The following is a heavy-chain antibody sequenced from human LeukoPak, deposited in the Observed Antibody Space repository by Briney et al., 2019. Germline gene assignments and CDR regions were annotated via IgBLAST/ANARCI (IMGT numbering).Heavy chain of an antibody. CDR1: GGSISSGGYY. CDR2: IYYSGST. Sequence: SETLSLTCTVSGGSISSGGYYWSWIRQHPGKGLEWIGYIYYSGSTNYNPSLKSRVTISVDTSKNQFSLKLSSVTAADTAVYYCARSFYYDSSGYYYWGQGTLVTVSS. V-gene: IGHV4-61*08. J-gene: IGHJ4*02. CDR3: ARSFYYDSSGYYY. D-gene: IGHD3-22*01.